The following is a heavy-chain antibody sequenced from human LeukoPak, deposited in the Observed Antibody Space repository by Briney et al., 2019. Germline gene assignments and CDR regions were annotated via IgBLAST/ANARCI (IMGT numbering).Heavy chain of an antibody. CDR1: GGTFSSYA. Sequence: SVKVSCKASGGTFSSYAISWVRQAPGQGLEWMGGIIPIFGTANYAQKFQGRVTITADESTSTAYMELSSLRSEDTAVYYCASEPAAIPYNWFDPWGQGTLVTVSS. CDR3: ASEPAAIPYNWFDP. J-gene: IGHJ5*02. V-gene: IGHV1-69*13. D-gene: IGHD2-2*01. CDR2: IIPIFGTA.